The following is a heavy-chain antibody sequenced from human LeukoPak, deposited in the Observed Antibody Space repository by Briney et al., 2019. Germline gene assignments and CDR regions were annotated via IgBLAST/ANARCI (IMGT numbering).Heavy chain of an antibody. CDR2: ISSSSSYL. V-gene: IGHV3-21*01. D-gene: IGHD3-3*01. J-gene: IGHJ4*02. CDR1: GFTFSSYT. CDR3: ARDHPPPNYDFWSGYYPFDY. Sequence: PGGSLRLSCAASGFTFSSYTMSWVRQAPGKRLEWVSSISSSSSYLYYADSVKGRFTISRDNAKNSLYLQMNSLRAEDTAVYYCARDHPPPNYDFWSGYYPFDYWGQGTLVTVSS.